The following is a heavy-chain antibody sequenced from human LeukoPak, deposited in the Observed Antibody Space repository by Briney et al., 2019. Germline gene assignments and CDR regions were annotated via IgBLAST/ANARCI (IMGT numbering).Heavy chain of an antibody. CDR3: ARVSSGCYVY. J-gene: IGHJ4*02. CDR2: MNPNSGNT. CDR1: GYTFTSYD. Sequence: ASVKVSCKASGYTFTSYDINWVRQATGQGREWMGWMNPNSGNTGYAQKFQGRGTMTRNTSISTAYMELSSLRSEDSAVYYCARVSSGCYVYWGQGNLVTVSS. V-gene: IGHV1-8*01. D-gene: IGHD6-19*01.